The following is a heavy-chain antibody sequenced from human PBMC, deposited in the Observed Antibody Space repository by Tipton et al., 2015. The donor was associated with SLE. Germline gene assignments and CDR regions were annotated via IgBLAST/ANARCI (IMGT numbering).Heavy chain of an antibody. CDR2: IYYSGST. CDR3: ARGRVWQQLVYFDY. J-gene: IGHJ4*02. D-gene: IGHD6-13*01. Sequence: TLSLTCTVSGGSISSHYWRWIRQPTGKGLEWIGYIYYSGSTNYNPSLKSRVTISVDTSKNQFSLKLSSVTAADTAVYYCARGRVWQQLVYFDYWGQGTLVTVSS. CDR1: GGSISSHY. V-gene: IGHV4-59*11.